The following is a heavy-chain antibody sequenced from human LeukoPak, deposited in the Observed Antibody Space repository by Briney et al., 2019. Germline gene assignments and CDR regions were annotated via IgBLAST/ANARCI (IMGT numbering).Heavy chain of an antibody. J-gene: IGHJ4*02. Sequence: GASVKVSCKASGYTFTGYYMHWVRQAPGQGLEWMGWINPNSGGTNYAQNFQGRVTMTRDTSISTAYMELSRLRSDDTAVYYCARGAFQGSSRFDYWGQGTLVTVSS. CDR1: GYTFTGYY. CDR2: INPNSGGT. CDR3: ARGAFQGSSRFDY. D-gene: IGHD6-13*01. V-gene: IGHV1-2*02.